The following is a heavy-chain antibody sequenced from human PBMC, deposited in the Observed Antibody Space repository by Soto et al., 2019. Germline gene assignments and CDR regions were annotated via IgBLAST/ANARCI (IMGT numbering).Heavy chain of an antibody. CDR2: IYYSGST. V-gene: IGHV4-31*03. CDR3: ARAYYYDSSGYFGIPPLNFDI. J-gene: IGHJ3*02. D-gene: IGHD3-22*01. CDR1: GGSISSGGYY. Sequence: SETLSLTCTVSGGSISSGGYYWSWIRQHPGKGLEWIGYIYYSGSTYYNPSLKSRVTISVDTSKNQLSLKLSSVTAADTAVYYCARAYYYDSSGYFGIPPLNFDIWGQGTMVTVSS.